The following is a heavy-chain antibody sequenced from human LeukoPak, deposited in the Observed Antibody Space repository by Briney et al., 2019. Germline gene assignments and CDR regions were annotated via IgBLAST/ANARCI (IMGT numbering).Heavy chain of an antibody. Sequence: GASVKVSCKASGYTFTGYYMHWVRQAPGQGLEWMGWINPNSGGTNYAQKFQGWVTMTRDTSISTAYMELSRLRSDDTAVYYCARAYYYGSGSPYAFDIWGQGTMVTASS. CDR1: GYTFTGYY. J-gene: IGHJ3*02. CDR3: ARAYYYGSGSPYAFDI. CDR2: INPNSGGT. D-gene: IGHD3-10*01. V-gene: IGHV1-2*04.